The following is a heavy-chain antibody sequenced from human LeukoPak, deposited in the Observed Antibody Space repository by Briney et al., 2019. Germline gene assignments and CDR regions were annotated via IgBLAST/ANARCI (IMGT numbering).Heavy chain of an antibody. CDR2: IGRNPANT. D-gene: IGHD6-19*01. CDR1: GFTFSSYG. Sequence: PGGSLRLSCAATGFTFSSYGMSWVRQAPGRGLEWVSTIGRNPANTFYADSVKGRFTISRDNSGNTLYLQMTSLGAEDTAVYYCAKVVYSGGGATGGATGLDYWGQGALVPVSS. CDR3: AKVVYSGGGATGGATGLDY. J-gene: IGHJ4*02. V-gene: IGHV3-23*01.